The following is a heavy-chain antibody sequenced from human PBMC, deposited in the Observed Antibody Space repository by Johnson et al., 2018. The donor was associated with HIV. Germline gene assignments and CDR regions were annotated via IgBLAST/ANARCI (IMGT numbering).Heavy chain of an antibody. CDR1: GFTVSSNY. CDR3: ARDFYAVVATPLIGSAFDI. J-gene: IGHJ3*02. D-gene: IGHD5-12*01. Sequence: VQLVESGGGLIQPGGSLRLSCAASGFTVSSNYMSWVRQAPGKGLEWVSVIYSGGSTYYADSVKGRFTISRDNSKNTLYLQMNSLRAEDTALYYCARDFYAVVATPLIGSAFDIWGQGTMVTVSS. CDR2: IYSGGST. V-gene: IGHV3-53*01.